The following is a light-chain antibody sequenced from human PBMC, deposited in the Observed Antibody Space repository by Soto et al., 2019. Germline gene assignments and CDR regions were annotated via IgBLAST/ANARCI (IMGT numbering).Light chain of an antibody. Sequence: AIRISHSPSSLSAATGDRVTITCRASQDISSYLAWYQQKPGRAPELLIHGAHSLHSGVPSRFSGSGSGTEFSLTISSLQPEDFATYYCQQLNCYPLSFGGGAKVDIK. CDR2: GAH. J-gene: IGKJ4*01. V-gene: IGKV1-8*01. CDR3: QQLNCYPLS. CDR1: QDISSY.